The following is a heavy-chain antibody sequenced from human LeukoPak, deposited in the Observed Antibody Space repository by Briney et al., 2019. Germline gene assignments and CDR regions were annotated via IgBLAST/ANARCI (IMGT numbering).Heavy chain of an antibody. V-gene: IGHV1-24*01. J-gene: IGHJ3*02. D-gene: IGHD3-3*01. CDR3: ATATIFGVVIGSDAFDI. CDR1: GYTLTELS. Sequence: ASVKVSCKVSGYTLTELSMHWVRQAPGKGLEWMGGFDPEDGETIYAQKFQGRVTMTEDTSTDTAYMELSSLRSEDTAVYYCATATIFGVVIGSDAFDIWGQGTTVTVSS. CDR2: FDPEDGET.